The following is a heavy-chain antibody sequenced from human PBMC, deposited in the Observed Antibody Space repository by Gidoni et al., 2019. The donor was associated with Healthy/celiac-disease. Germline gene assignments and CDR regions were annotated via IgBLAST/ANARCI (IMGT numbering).Heavy chain of an antibody. CDR3: TAYLGLWYADDY. J-gene: IGHJ4*02. CDR2: IKSKTDGGTT. Sequence: EVQLVESGGGLVKPGGSLRLSCAASGFTFSNAWMSWVRQAPGKGMEWVGRIKSKTDGGTTDYAAPVKGRFTISRDDSKNTLYLQMNSLKTEDTAVYYCTAYLGLWYADDYWGQVTLVTVSS. D-gene: IGHD2-2*01. CDR1: GFTFSNAW. V-gene: IGHV3-15*01.